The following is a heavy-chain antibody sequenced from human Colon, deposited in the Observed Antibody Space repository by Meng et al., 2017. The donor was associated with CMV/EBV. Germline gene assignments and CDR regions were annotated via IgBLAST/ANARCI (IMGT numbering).Heavy chain of an antibody. J-gene: IGHJ4*02. Sequence: GESLKISCAASGFTFSSYAMHWVRQAPGKGLEWVAVISYDGSNKYYADSVKGRFIISRDNSKNTLYLQMNSLRAEDTAVYYCARDAGIAVFDYWGQGTLVTVSS. CDR1: GFTFSSYA. V-gene: IGHV3-30-3*01. CDR3: ARDAGIAVFDY. D-gene: IGHD6-19*01. CDR2: ISYDGSNK.